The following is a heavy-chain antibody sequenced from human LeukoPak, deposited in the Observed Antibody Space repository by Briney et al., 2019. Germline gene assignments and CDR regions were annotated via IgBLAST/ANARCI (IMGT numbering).Heavy chain of an antibody. CDR3: VTETWND. J-gene: IGHJ4*02. CDR1: GFSITKY. CDR2: FFRDGVT. V-gene: IGHV3-53*01. Sequence: GGSLRLSCAASGFSITKYMTWVRQAPGKGLEWVSAFFRDGVTSYAVSVKGRFTISRDISKNTVYFQMNSLRPDDTAMYYCVTETWNDWGQGTLVTVSS. D-gene: IGHD1-1*01.